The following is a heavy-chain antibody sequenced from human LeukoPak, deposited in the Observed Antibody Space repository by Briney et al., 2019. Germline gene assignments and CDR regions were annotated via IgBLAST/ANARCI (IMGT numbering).Heavy chain of an antibody. CDR3: ARRYCSNSCYQMDI. V-gene: IGHV5-51*01. D-gene: IGHD2-2*01. J-gene: IGHJ6*02. Sequence: GESLMISCKGSGYSFTSYWIGWVRQMPGKGLEWMGFIYPSDSDTRYSPSFQGQVTISADKSISTAYLQWSSLKASDTAMYYCARRYCSNSCYQMDIWGQGTTVTVSS. CDR2: IYPSDSDT. CDR1: GYSFTSYW.